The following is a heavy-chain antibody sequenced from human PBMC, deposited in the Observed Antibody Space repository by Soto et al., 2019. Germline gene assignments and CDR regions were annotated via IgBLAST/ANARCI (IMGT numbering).Heavy chain of an antibody. CDR1: GYTFTSYG. Sequence: ASVKVSCKASGYTFTSYGISWVRQAPGQGLEWMGWISAYNGNTNYAQKLQGRVTMTTDTSTSTAYMELRSLRSDDTVVYYCASYHYYDSSGYYSKVNDAFDIWGQGTMVTVSS. V-gene: IGHV1-18*01. CDR2: ISAYNGNT. CDR3: ASYHYYDSSGYYSKVNDAFDI. D-gene: IGHD3-22*01. J-gene: IGHJ3*02.